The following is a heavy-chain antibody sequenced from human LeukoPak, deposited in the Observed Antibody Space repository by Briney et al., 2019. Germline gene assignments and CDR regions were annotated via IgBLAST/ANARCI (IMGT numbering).Heavy chain of an antibody. J-gene: IGHJ4*02. CDR1: GYTFTGYY. CDR3: ARHPNLDY. V-gene: IGHV1-2*02. CDR2: IDPNSGGT. Sequence: ASVKVSCKASGYTFTGYYLHWVRQAPGQGLEWMGWIDPNSGGTSYAQKFQGRVTMTRDTSISTAYMELSSLRSDDTAVYYCARHPNLDYRGQGTLVTVSS.